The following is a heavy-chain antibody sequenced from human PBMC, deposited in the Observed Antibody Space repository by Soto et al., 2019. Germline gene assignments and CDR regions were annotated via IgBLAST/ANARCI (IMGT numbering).Heavy chain of an antibody. CDR2: IWSDGSNK. CDR3: VRVFDTYYFDL. Sequence: QVHLVESGGGVVQPGRSLRLSCAAPGFTFSTYGMHWVRQAPGKGLEWVALIWSDGSNKYYADSVKGRFTISRDNSKKTLYLQMNSLRAEDTAVYYCVRVFDTYYFDLWGQGNMVTVSS. J-gene: IGHJ4*02. V-gene: IGHV3-33*01. D-gene: IGHD3-9*01. CDR1: GFTFSTYG.